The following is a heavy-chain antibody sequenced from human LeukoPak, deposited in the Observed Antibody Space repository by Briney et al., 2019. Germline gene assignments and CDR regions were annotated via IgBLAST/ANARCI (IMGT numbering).Heavy chain of an antibody. V-gene: IGHV3-30*02. CDR3: AKSGGRYYYYYMDV. J-gene: IGHJ6*03. CDR2: IRYDGSNK. CDR1: GFTFSSYG. D-gene: IGHD1-14*01. Sequence: GGSLRLSCAASGFTFSSYGMHWVRQAPGKGLEWVAFIRYDGSNKYYADSVKGRFTISRDNSKNTLYLQMNSLRAEDTAVYYCAKSGGRYYYYYMDVWGKGTTVTVSS.